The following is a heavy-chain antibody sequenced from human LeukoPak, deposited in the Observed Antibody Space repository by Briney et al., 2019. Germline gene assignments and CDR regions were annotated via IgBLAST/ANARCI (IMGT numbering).Heavy chain of an antibody. D-gene: IGHD1-26*01. V-gene: IGHV4-4*07. CDR2: IYTSGST. J-gene: IGHJ6*02. CDR1: GGSISSYY. Sequence: SETLSLTCTVSGGSISSYYWSWIRQPAGKGLEWIGRIYTSGSTNYNPSLKSRVTTSVDTSKNQFSLKLCSVTAADTAVYYCARPIVGAHYGMDVWGQGTTVTVSS. CDR3: ARPIVGAHYGMDV.